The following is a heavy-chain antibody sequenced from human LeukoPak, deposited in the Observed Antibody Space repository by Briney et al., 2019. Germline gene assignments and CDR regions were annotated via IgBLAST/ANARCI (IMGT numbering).Heavy chain of an antibody. J-gene: IGHJ4*02. V-gene: IGHV4-61*01. CDR2: IYYSGST. CDR1: GGSVSSGSYY. Sequence: PSETLSLTCTVSGGSVSSGSYYWSWIRQPPGKGREWIGYIYYSGSTNYNPSLKSRVTISVDTSKTQFSLKRSSVTAADTAVYYCGRAVGYLDYWARGTLVPVSS. CDR3: GRAVGYLDY.